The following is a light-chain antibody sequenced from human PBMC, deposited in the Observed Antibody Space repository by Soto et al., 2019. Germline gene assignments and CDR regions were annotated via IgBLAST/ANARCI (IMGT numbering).Light chain of an antibody. CDR2: GVS. V-gene: IGKV3-20*01. J-gene: IGKJ5*01. CDR1: QSVSSNY. CDR3: RQYAPSPAIT. Sequence: ETVLTQSPGTLSLSPGERATLSCRASQSVSSNYLVWYQQKPGQAPRLLISGVSTRATGIPDRFSGSGSGTDFTLTISRLEPDDVAVYYCRQYAPSPAITLDQGTRVEIK.